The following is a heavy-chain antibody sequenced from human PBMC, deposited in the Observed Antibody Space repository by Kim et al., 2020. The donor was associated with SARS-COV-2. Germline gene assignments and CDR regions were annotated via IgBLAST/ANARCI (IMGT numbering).Heavy chain of an antibody. CDR3: ARHFYQYFDF. D-gene: IGHD2-2*01. Sequence: GGSLRLSCAASGFTFSSLWMTWVRQAPGKGLEWVANINPDGGGRNSVDSLRGRFTISRDNAKNSLYLHINSLRAEDTALYYCARHFYQYFDFWGQGTLVT. V-gene: IGHV3-7*03. CDR1: GFTFSSLW. J-gene: IGHJ4*02. CDR2: INPDGGGR.